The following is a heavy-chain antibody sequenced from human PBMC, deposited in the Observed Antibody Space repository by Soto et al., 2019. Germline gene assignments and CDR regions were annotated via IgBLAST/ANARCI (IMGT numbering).Heavy chain of an antibody. CDR1: GYTFTGDY. CDR3: ARDARGDEAPMDY. V-gene: IGHV1-2*04. CDR2: INPNSGGT. D-gene: IGHD3-10*01. J-gene: IGHJ4*02. Sequence: ASVKVSCKASGYTFTGDYMHWVRQAPGQGLEWMGWINPNSGGTNYAQKLQGWVTMTRDTSISTAYMELSRLRSDDTAVYYCARDARGDEAPMDYWGQGTLVTVSS.